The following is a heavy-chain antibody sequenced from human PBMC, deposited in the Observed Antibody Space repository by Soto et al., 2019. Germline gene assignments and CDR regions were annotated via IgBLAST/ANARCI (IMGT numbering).Heavy chain of an antibody. D-gene: IGHD3-22*01. CDR2: ISSDGTYR. CDR1: GFTFSTYA. J-gene: IGHJ3*02. CDR3: AKAHGRDYYDSSGYPPDAFDI. V-gene: IGHV3-30*18. Sequence: LRLSCATSGFTFSTYAMHWVRQAPGKGLEWVAVISSDGTYRYYVDSVKGRFTISRDNSKNTLYLQMNSLRAEDTAVYYCAKAHGRDYYDSSGYPPDAFDIWGQGTMVTVSS.